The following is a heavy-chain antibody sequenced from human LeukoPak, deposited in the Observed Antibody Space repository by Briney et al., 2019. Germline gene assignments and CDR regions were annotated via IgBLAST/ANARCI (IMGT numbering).Heavy chain of an antibody. Sequence: GGSLRLSCAASGFTFSSYSMNWVRQAPGKGLEWVAFIRYDGSNKYYADSVKGRFTISRDNSKNTLYLQMNSLRAEDTALYYCAKDYDDKFDYWGQGTLVTVSS. CDR1: GFTFSSYS. V-gene: IGHV3-30*02. CDR2: IRYDGSNK. J-gene: IGHJ4*02. D-gene: IGHD3-9*01. CDR3: AKDYDDKFDY.